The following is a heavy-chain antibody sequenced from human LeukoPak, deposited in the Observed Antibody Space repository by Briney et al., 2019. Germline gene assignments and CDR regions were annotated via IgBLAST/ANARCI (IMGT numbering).Heavy chain of an antibody. V-gene: IGHV4-59*01. CDR2: IYYSGST. CDR3: ARDKMGGGAEF. D-gene: IGHD2-21*01. J-gene: IGHJ4*02. CDR1: GGSISSYY. Sequence: SETLSLTCTVSGGSISSYYWSWIRQPPGKGLEWIGYIYYSGSTNYNPSLKSRVTISVDTSKNRFSLKLSSVTAADTAVYYCARDKMGGGAEFWGQGTLVTVSS.